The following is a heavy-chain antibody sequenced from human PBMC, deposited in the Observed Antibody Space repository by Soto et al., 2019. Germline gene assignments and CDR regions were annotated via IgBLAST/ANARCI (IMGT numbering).Heavy chain of an antibody. D-gene: IGHD3-10*01. J-gene: IGHJ6*02. Sequence: RGESLKISCKGSGYSFTSYWISWVRQMPGKGLEWMGRIDPSDSYTNYSPSFQGHVTISADKSISTAYLQWSSLKASDTAMYYCASRVRGVNRPPRYGMDVWGQGTTVTVSS. CDR3: ASRVRGVNRPPRYGMDV. CDR1: GYSFTSYW. V-gene: IGHV5-10-1*01. CDR2: IDPSDSYT.